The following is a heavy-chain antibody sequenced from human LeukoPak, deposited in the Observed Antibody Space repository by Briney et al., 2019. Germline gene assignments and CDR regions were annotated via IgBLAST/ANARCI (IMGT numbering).Heavy chain of an antibody. CDR2: IIPIFGTA. D-gene: IGHD3-3*01. V-gene: IGHV1-69*13. Sequence: ASVKVSCKASGGTFSSYAISWVRQAPGQGLEWMGGIIPIFGTANYAQKFQGRVTITADESTSTAYMELSSLRSEDTAVYYCARESPTDFWSGYYNGNWFDPWGQGTLVTVSS. CDR3: ARESPTDFWSGYYNGNWFDP. J-gene: IGHJ5*02. CDR1: GGTFSSYA.